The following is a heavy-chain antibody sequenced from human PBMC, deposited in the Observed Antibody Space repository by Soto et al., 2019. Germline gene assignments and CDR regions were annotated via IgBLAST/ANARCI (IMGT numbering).Heavy chain of an antibody. D-gene: IGHD1-7*01. CDR1: GGSFSGYY. Sequence: SETLSLTCAVYGGSFSGYYWSWIRQPPGKGLEWIGEINHSGSTNYNPSLKSRVTISVDTSKNQFSLKLSSVTAADTAVYYCARDSSDKKLELRGNVDYWGQGTLVTVSS. V-gene: IGHV4-34*01. CDR2: INHSGST. J-gene: IGHJ4*02. CDR3: ARDSSDKKLELRGNVDY.